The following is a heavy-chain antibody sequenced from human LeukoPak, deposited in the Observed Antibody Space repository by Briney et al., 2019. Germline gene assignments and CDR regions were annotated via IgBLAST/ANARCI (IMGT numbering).Heavy chain of an antibody. V-gene: IGHV1-2*02. CDR3: ARGHTYYYDSSGYYPGY. D-gene: IGHD3-22*01. CDR2: INPNSGGT. CDR1: GYTFTGYY. J-gene: IGHJ4*02. Sequence: SVKVSCKASGYTFTGYYMHWVRQAPGQGVEWMGWINPNSGGTNYAQKFQGRVTMTRDTSISTAYMELSRLRSYDTAVYYCARGHTYYYDSSGYYPGYWGQGPLVTVSS.